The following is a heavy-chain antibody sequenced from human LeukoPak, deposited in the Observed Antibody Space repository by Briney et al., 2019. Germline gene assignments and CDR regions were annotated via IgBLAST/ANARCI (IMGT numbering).Heavy chain of an antibody. CDR3: AIHTYYDSSGYYY. J-gene: IGHJ4*02. V-gene: IGHV4-38-2*01. CDR2: IYHSGST. Sequence: SETLSLTCAVSGYSISSGYYWGWSRQPPGKGVEWIGIIYHSGSTYYNPCLKSRVTRSVDTSNNQFSLKLSSVTAADTAVYYCAIHTYYDSSGYYYWGQGTLVTVSS. D-gene: IGHD3-22*01. CDR1: GYSISSGYY.